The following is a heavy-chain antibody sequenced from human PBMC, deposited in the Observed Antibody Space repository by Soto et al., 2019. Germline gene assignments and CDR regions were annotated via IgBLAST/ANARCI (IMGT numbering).Heavy chain of an antibody. CDR2: INHSGGT. Sequence: QVQLQQWGAGLLKPSETLSLTCAVYGGSLSDYNWSWIRQSPGKGLEWIGEINHSGGTNYNPSLTSRATLSVDTSKNQVSLKLSSVTAADSAMYYCARDPPGDGRLDCDYWGQGTLVTVSS. J-gene: IGHJ4*02. CDR1: GGSLSDYN. CDR3: ARDPPGDGRLDCDY. V-gene: IGHV4-34*01. D-gene: IGHD1-26*01.